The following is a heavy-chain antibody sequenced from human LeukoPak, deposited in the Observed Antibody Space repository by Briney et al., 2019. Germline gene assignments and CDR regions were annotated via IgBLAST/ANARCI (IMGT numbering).Heavy chain of an antibody. D-gene: IGHD1-14*01. CDR3: ARWYKSLDV. J-gene: IGHJ6*02. Sequence: GGSLRLSCAASGFIFSNYAIHWVRQAPGKGLEYVSGISSNGGRTYYANSVKGGFTISRDNSKNILYLQMGSLRPEDMAVYYCARWYKSLDVWGQGTAVTVSS. CDR1: GFIFSNYA. V-gene: IGHV3-64*01. CDR2: ISSNGGRT.